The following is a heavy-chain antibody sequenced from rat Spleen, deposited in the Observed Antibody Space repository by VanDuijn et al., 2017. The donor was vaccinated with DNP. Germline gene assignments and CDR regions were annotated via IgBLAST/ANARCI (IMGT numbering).Heavy chain of an antibody. D-gene: IGHD3-1*01. V-gene: IGHV5-7*01. CDR1: GFTFSDYN. CDR3: ARHELTLYDY. Sequence: EVQLVESGGGLVQPGRSLKLSCAASGFTFSDYNMAWVRQAPKKGLEWVATISYEGGGTYYRDSVKGRFTISRDNAKSTLYLQIDSLRSEDTATYYCARHELTLYDYWGQGVMVTVSS. J-gene: IGHJ2*01. CDR2: ISYEGGGT.